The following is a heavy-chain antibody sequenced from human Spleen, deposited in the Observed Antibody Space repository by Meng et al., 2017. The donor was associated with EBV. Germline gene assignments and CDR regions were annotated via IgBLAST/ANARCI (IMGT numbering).Heavy chain of an antibody. CDR1: GFAFSDYP. CDR2: ISGSGTTM. V-gene: IGHV3-11*01. D-gene: IGHD3-16*01. Sequence: QVKRVVLGVGLVTPGGFLTVSCAAAGFAFSDYPLTWIRQAPGKGLEWISYISGSGTTMYYADSVKGRFTISRDSAKKSLYLQMNSLRAEDTAIYYCAGGLRYSDYWGQGTLVTVSS. CDR3: AGGLRYSDY. J-gene: IGHJ4*02.